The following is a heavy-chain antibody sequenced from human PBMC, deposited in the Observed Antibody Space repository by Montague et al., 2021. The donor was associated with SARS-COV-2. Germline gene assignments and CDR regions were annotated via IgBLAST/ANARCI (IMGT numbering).Heavy chain of an antibody. Sequence: SETLSLTCTVSGGSISSYYRSWIRQPPGKGLEWIGYIYYSGSTNXNPSLKSRVTISVDTSKNQFSLKLSSVTAADTAVYYCARGSHYSDSSGYYFDYWGQGTLVTVSS. CDR2: IYYSGST. D-gene: IGHD3-22*01. CDR1: GGSISSYY. V-gene: IGHV4-59*01. CDR3: ARGSHYSDSSGYYFDY. J-gene: IGHJ4*02.